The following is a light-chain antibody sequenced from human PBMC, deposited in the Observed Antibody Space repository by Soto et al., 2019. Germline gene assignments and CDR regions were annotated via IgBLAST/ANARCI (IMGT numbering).Light chain of an antibody. CDR2: AAS. CDR1: QAVSTW. Sequence: DIQMTQSPSFVSASVGDRVTITCRASQAVSTWLAWYQQKPGDAPKLLIYAASTLQSGVPSRFSGSGSGTDFTLTIRSLQPEDFATYFCQQSYMDPITFGQGTRLEIK. CDR3: QQSYMDPIT. V-gene: IGKV1-12*01. J-gene: IGKJ5*01.